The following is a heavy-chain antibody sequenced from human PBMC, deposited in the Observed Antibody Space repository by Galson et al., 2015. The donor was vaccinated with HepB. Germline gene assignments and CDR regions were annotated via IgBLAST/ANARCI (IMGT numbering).Heavy chain of an antibody. CDR3: ARVWGKTTVTLGY. J-gene: IGHJ4*02. CDR1: GFTFDNYW. CDR2: INTDGSTT. V-gene: IGHV3-74*01. D-gene: IGHD4-11*01. Sequence: SLRLSCAASGFTFDNYWMHWVRQAPGKGLVWVSRINTDGSTTTYADSVKGRFTISRDNAKNTLFLQMSSLGAEDTAVYYCARVWGKTTVTLGYWGQGTLVTVSS.